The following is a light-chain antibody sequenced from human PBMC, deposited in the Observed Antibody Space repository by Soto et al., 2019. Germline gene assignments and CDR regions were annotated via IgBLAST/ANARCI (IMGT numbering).Light chain of an antibody. J-gene: IGKJ1*01. V-gene: IGKV1-5*03. CDR3: QQHNSYPWT. Sequence: DIQMTQSPSTLSASVGDRATITCRASQSISSWLAWYQQKPGKAPKVLIYKASSLESGVPSRFSGSGSGTEFTLTISSLQPDDFATYYCQQHNSYPWTFGQGTKVEIK. CDR2: KAS. CDR1: QSISSW.